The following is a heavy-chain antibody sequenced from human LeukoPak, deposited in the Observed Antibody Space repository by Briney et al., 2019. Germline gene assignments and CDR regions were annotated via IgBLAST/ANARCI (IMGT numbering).Heavy chain of an antibody. D-gene: IGHD1-26*01. CDR3: ARGIWSGTYYAYYFDY. Sequence: ASVKVSCKASGYTFTNYAMQWVRQAPGQRLEWMGWINSGNGDKRYSQQFQGRVTITRDTSADTVYMELSSLTSEDTAVYYCARGIWSGTYYAYYFDYWGQGTLVTVSS. J-gene: IGHJ4*02. V-gene: IGHV1-3*01. CDR2: INSGNGDK. CDR1: GYTFTNYA.